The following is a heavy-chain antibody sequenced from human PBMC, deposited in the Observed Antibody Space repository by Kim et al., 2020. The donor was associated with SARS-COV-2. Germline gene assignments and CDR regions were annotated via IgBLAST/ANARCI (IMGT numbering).Heavy chain of an antibody. CDR3: ARVGYYDSSGYSDY. Sequence: SPSFQGHVTISADKSISTAYLQWSSLKASDTAMYYCARVGYYDSSGYSDYWGQGTLVTVSS. J-gene: IGHJ4*02. V-gene: IGHV5-10-1*01. D-gene: IGHD3-22*01.